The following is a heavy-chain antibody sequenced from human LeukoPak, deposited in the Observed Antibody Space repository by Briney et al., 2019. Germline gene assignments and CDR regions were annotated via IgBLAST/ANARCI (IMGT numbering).Heavy chain of an antibody. CDR2: IWYDGSNK. D-gene: IGHD3-22*01. CDR1: GFTFSSFG. J-gene: IGHJ4*02. CDR3: ARDPQRFTMIVVVTPDY. V-gene: IGHV3-33*01. Sequence: PGGSLRLSCAPSGFTFSSFGMHGVPRAPGKGLEGVAVIWYDGSNKYYADSVKGRFTISRDNSKNTLYLQMNSLRAEDTAVYYCARDPQRFTMIVVVTPDYWGQGTLVTVSS.